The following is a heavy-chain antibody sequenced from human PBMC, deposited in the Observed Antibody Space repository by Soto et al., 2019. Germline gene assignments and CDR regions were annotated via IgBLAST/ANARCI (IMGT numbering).Heavy chain of an antibody. CDR1: DFTLSNAW. V-gene: IGHV3-15*01. D-gene: IGHD6-19*01. Sequence: EVHLVESGGGLVKPGGSLRLSCAASDFTLSNAWMNWVRQGPGKGLEWVTRVKTKREGDTTDYAACGKSRFIISRNDLKKPLYLPMRKLQTEDTGVYFCTGNTAYSSGWCEDHWGQGTLVTVSS. J-gene: IGHJ4*02. CDR2: VKTKREGDTT. CDR3: TGNTAYSSGWCEDH.